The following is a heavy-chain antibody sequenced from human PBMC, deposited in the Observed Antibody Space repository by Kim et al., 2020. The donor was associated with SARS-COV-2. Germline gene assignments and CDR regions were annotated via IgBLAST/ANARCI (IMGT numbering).Heavy chain of an antibody. J-gene: IGHJ4*02. V-gene: IGHV1-8*01. CDR1: GYTFTSYD. CDR2: MNPNSGNT. D-gene: IGHD6-13*01. Sequence: ASVKVSCKASGYTFTSYDINWVRQATGQGLEWMGWMNPNSGNTGYAQKFQGRVTMTRNTSISTAYMEVSSLRSEDTAVYYCARMVAAGGTTIGYWGQGTLVTVSS. CDR3: ARMVAAGGTTIGY.